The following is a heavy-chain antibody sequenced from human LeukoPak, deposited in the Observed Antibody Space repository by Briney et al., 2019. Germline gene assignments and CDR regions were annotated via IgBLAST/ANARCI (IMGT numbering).Heavy chain of an antibody. D-gene: IGHD3-9*01. V-gene: IGHV1-69*04. CDR2: IIPILGIA. CDR3: ARSRSDYDILTGYAPMGFDY. Sequence: SVKVSCKASGGTFSSYAISWVRQAPGQGLEWMGRIIPILGIANYAQKFQGRVTITADKSTSTAYMELSSLRSEDTAVYCCARSRSDYDILTGYAPMGFDYWGQGTLVTVSS. J-gene: IGHJ4*02. CDR1: GGTFSSYA.